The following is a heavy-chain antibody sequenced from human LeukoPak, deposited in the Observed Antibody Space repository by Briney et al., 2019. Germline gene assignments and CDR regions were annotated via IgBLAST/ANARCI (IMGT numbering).Heavy chain of an antibody. CDR3: ARLNCSGGSCYSVDH. CDR2: IYYSGST. CDR1: GGSISSGAYY. D-gene: IGHD2-15*01. J-gene: IGHJ5*02. V-gene: IGHV4-31*03. Sequence: SETLSLTCTVSGGSISSGAYYWSWIRQHPGKGLEWIGYIYYSGSTYYNPSLKSRVTISVDTYKNQFSLKLGSVTAADTAVYYCARLNCSGGSCYSVDHWGQGTLVTVSS.